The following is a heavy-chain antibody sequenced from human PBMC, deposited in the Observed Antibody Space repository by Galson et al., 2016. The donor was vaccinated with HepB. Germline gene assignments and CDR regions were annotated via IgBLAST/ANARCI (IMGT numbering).Heavy chain of an antibody. CDR2: INSGGSTI. CDR1: GFTFSSYE. J-gene: IGHJ4*02. Sequence: SLRLSCAASGFTFSSYEMNWVRQAPGKGLEWVSYINSGGSTIYYADSVKGRFTISRDNAKNSLYLQMNSLRAEDTAVYYCARVGYTSIYYFDYWGQGTLVTVSS. D-gene: IGHD2-2*02. V-gene: IGHV3-48*03. CDR3: ARVGYTSIYYFDY.